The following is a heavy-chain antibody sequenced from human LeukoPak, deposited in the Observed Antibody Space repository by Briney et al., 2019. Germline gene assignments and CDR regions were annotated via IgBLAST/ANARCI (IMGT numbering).Heavy chain of an antibody. Sequence: GGSLRLSCAASGFTFSSYGMHWVRQAPGKGLEWVAVIWYDGSNKYYADSVKGRFTISRDNSKNTLYLQINSLRAEDTAVYYCARVGDLTTVVTYYFDYWGQGTLVTVSS. CDR1: GFTFSSYG. D-gene: IGHD4-23*01. CDR2: IWYDGSNK. CDR3: ARVGDLTTVVTYYFDY. J-gene: IGHJ4*02. V-gene: IGHV3-33*01.